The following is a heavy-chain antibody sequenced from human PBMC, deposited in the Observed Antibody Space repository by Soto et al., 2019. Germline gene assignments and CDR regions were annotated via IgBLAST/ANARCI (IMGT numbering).Heavy chain of an antibody. CDR3: ARDERQQYYYFDY. D-gene: IGHD6-13*01. CDR1: GGTFSSYA. CDR2: IIPICGTA. J-gene: IGHJ4*02. V-gene: IGHV1-69*06. Sequence: QVQLVQSGAEVKKPGSSVKVSCKASGGTFSSYAISWVRQAPGQGLEWMGGIIPICGTANYAQKFQGRVTITGDKSTRPAYMELRSLRYEATAVYYCARDERQQYYYFDYWGQGTLVTVSS.